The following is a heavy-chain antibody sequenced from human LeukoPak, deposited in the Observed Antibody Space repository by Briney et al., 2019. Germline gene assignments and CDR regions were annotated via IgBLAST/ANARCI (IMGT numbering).Heavy chain of an antibody. CDR3: ARATSGSYPNFDY. D-gene: IGHD1-26*01. J-gene: IGHJ4*02. CDR2: INHSGST. CDR1: GGSFSGYY. V-gene: IGHV4-34*01. Sequence: SETLSLTCAVYGGSFSGYYWSWIRQPPGKGLEWIGEINHSGSTNYNPSLKSRVTISVDTSKNQFSLKLSSVTAADTAVYYCARATSGSYPNFDYWGQGTLVTVSS.